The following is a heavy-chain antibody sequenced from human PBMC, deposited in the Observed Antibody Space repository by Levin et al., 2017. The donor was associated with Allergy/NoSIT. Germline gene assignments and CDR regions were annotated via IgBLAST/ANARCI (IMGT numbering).Heavy chain of an antibody. J-gene: IGHJ4*02. CDR1: GFIFGDYA. D-gene: IGHD3-16*01. CDR2: IRNKAYGGTT. CDR3: ARGGAAGRYYFDS. Sequence: GGSLRLSCTASGFIFGDYAISWVRQAPGKGLEWVSFIRNKAYGGTTEHATSVKGRFTISRDDYNTIAYLQMNSLKTEDTAMYYCARGGAAGRYYFDSWGQGILVTVSS. V-gene: IGHV3-49*04.